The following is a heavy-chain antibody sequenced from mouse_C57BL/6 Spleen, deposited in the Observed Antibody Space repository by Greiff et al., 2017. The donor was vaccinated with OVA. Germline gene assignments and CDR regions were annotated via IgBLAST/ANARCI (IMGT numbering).Heavy chain of an antibody. J-gene: IGHJ3*01. CDR1: GYTFTDYE. CDR2: IDPETGGT. Sequence: QVQLQQSGAELVRPGASVTLSCKASGYTFTDYEMHWVKQTPVHGLEWIGAIDPETGGTAYNQKFKGKAILTADKSSSTAYMELRSLTSEDSAVYYCTRSGGDYAPFAYWGQGTLVTVSA. D-gene: IGHD2-4*01. V-gene: IGHV1-15*01. CDR3: TRSGGDYAPFAY.